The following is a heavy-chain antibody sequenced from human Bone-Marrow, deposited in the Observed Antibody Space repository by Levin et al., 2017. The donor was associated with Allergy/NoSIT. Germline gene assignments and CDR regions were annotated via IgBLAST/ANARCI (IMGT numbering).Heavy chain of an antibody. CDR3: ARRYFGSDGMDF. CDR1: GASISSHY. J-gene: IGHJ6*02. V-gene: IGHV4-59*11. CDR2: MYDSGST. D-gene: IGHD3-9*01. Sequence: SQTLSLTCTVSGASISSHYWSWIRQPPGKGLEWIGYMYDSGSTKFNPSLKSRVTILVDRPKNQFSLKLTSVTAADTAVYYCARRYFGSDGMDFWGQGTTVTVSS.